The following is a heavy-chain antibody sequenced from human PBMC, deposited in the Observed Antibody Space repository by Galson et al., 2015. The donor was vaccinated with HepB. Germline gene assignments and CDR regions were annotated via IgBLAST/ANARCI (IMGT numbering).Heavy chain of an antibody. Sequence: SLRLSCAASGFTFSSYAMSWVRQAPGKGLEWVSAISGSGGSTYYADSVKGRFTISRDNSKNTLYLQMNSLRAEDTAVYYCAKDIVVVPAADDAFDIWGQGTMVTVSS. CDR2: ISGSGGST. D-gene: IGHD2-2*01. CDR3: AKDIVVVPAADDAFDI. J-gene: IGHJ3*02. CDR1: GFTFSSYA. V-gene: IGHV3-23*01.